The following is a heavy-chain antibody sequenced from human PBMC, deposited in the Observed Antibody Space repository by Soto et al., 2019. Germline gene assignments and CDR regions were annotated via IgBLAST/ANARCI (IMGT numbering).Heavy chain of an antibody. CDR1: GFTFSSYA. CDR3: AKDYHSGWTSGGNNWFDP. Sequence: PGGSLRLSCAASGFTFSSYAMSWVRQAPGKGLEWVSAISGSGGSTYYADSVKGRFTISRDNSKNTLYLQMNSLRAEDTAVYYCAKDYHSGWTSGGNNWFDPCGQGTLVTVSS. D-gene: IGHD6-19*01. CDR2: ISGSGGST. V-gene: IGHV3-23*01. J-gene: IGHJ5*02.